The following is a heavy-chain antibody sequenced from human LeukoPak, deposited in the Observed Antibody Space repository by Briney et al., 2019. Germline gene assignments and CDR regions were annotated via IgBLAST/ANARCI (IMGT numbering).Heavy chain of an antibody. D-gene: IGHD3-16*01. Sequence: GGSLRLSYAASGFTFSSYAMHWVRQAPGKGLEWVAVISYDGSNKYYADSVKGRFTISRDNSKNTLYLQMNSLRAEDTAVYYCASSPRVGYNWFDPWGQGTLVTVSS. V-gene: IGHV3-30-3*01. CDR3: ASSPRVGYNWFDP. CDR1: GFTFSSYA. J-gene: IGHJ5*02. CDR2: ISYDGSNK.